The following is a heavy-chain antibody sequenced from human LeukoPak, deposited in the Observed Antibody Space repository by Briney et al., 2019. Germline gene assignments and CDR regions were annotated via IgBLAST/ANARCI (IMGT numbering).Heavy chain of an antibody. Sequence: PSETLSLTCTVSGGSISSYYWSWIRQPPGNGLEWIGYMHYSGSTNNNPSLKSRVTMSVDTSKSQFSLKLSSVTAADTALYYCARYTNNWFDPWGQGTPVTVSS. V-gene: IGHV4-59*01. D-gene: IGHD2-2*02. J-gene: IGHJ5*02. CDR1: GGSISSYY. CDR2: MHYSGST. CDR3: ARYTNNWFDP.